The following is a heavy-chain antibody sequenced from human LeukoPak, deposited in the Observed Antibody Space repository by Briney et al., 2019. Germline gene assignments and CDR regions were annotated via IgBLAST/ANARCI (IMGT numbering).Heavy chain of an antibody. CDR2: ISGSGGST. D-gene: IGHD6-13*01. CDR3: ATHRSSSWYRGYFDY. J-gene: IGHJ4*02. V-gene: IGHV3-23*01. Sequence: GGSLILSCAASGFTFSNYAMSWVRQAPGKGLEWVSAISGSGGSTYYADSVKGRFTISRDNSKNTLYLQMNSLRAEDTAVYYCATHRSSSWYRGYFDYWGQGTLVTVSS. CDR1: GFTFSNYA.